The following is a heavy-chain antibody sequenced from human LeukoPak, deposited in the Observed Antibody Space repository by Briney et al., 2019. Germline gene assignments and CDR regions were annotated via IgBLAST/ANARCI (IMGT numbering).Heavy chain of an antibody. CDR2: IYYSGST. Sequence: SETLSLTCTVSGGSISSYYWGWIRQPPGKGLEWIGYIYYSGSTNYNPSLKSRVTISVDTSKNQFSLKLSSVTAADTAVYYCASRRNMWELPFGYYYYYMDVWGKGTTVTVSS. CDR3: ASRRNMWELPFGYYYYYMDV. D-gene: IGHD1-26*01. CDR1: GGSISSYY. J-gene: IGHJ6*03. V-gene: IGHV4-59*12.